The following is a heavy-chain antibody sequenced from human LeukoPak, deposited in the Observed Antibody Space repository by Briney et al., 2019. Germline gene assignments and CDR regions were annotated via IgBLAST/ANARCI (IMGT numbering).Heavy chain of an antibody. Sequence: SETLSLTCIVSGGSISSGGYYWSWIRQHPGKGLEWIGYIYYSGSTYYNPSLKSRVTISVDTSKNQFSLKLSSVTAADTAVYYCARGRDGSGSYFDYWGQGTLVTVSS. CDR2: IYYSGST. V-gene: IGHV4-31*02. CDR1: GGSISSGGYY. CDR3: ARGRDGSGSYFDY. D-gene: IGHD3-10*01. J-gene: IGHJ4*02.